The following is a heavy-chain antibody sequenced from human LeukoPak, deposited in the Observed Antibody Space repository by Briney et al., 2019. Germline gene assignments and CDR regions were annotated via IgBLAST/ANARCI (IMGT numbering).Heavy chain of an antibody. CDR1: GFTLSTFS. Sequence: GGAPRPSCAAPGFTLSTFSMHWGRPGPGEGAGWVAVISYDGGNKYYAEAVKGRFTISRDNSKNTLYLQMNSLRAEDTAVYYCAREGPYYFDYWGQGTLVTVSS. CDR3: AREGPYYFDY. CDR2: ISYDGGNK. V-gene: IGHV3-30-3*01. J-gene: IGHJ4*02.